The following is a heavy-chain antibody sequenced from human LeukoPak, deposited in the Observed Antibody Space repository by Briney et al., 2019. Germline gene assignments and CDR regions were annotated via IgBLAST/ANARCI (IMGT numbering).Heavy chain of an antibody. J-gene: IGHJ5*02. CDR2: MNPNSGNT. V-gene: IGHV1-8*01. Sequence: ASVKVSCKASGYTFASYDINWVRQATGQGLEWMGWMNPNSGNTGYTQKFQGWVTMTRDTSISTAYMELSRLRSDDTAVYYCARGAPGYSSSWYWFDPWGQGTLVTVSS. CDR3: ARGAPGYSSSWYWFDP. CDR1: GYTFASYD. D-gene: IGHD6-13*01.